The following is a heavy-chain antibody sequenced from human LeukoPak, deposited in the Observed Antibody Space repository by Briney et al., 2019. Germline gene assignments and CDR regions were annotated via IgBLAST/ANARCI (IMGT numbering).Heavy chain of an antibody. D-gene: IGHD6-19*01. CDR2: IWYDGSNK. V-gene: IGHV3-33*01. J-gene: IGHJ4*02. CDR3: AGGTGWIFDH. Sequence: GRSLRLSCAASGFTFSSYGMHWVRQAPGKGLEWVAVIWYDGSNKYYADSVKGRFTISRDNSKNTLYLQMNSLRAEDTAVYYCAGGTGWIFDHWGQGTLVTVSS. CDR1: GFTFSSYG.